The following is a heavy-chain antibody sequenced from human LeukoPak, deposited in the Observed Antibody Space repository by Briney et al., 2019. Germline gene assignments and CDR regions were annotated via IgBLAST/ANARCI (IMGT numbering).Heavy chain of an antibody. CDR3: VRDNSGWYRPALGRETAYYYYYYMDV. J-gene: IGHJ6*03. CDR1: GFTLSSYW. CDR2: IKQDGSEK. D-gene: IGHD6-19*01. V-gene: IGHV3-7*01. Sequence: GGSLRLSCAASGFTLSSYWMSWVRQAQGKGLEWVANIKQDGSEKYYVDSVKGRFTISRDNAKNSLYLQMNSLRTEDTAVYYCVRDNSGWYRPALGRETAYYYYYYMDVWGKGTTVTVSS.